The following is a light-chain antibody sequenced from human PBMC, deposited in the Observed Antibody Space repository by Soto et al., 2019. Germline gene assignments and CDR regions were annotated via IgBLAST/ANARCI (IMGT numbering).Light chain of an antibody. V-gene: IGLV4-69*01. CDR3: QTWGAGIRV. Sequence: QLVLTQSPSASASLGASVKLTCTLSSGHSNYAIAWHQQQPEKGPQYLMRVNGDGSHTKGDGIPDRFSGSSAGAERYLTISRLPYEDEADYSCQTWGAGIRVFGGGTKLTVL. CDR2: VNGDGSH. J-gene: IGLJ3*02. CDR1: SGHSNYA.